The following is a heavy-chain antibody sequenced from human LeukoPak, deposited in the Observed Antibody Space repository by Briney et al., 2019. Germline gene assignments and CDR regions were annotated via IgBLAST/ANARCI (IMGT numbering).Heavy chain of an antibody. CDR2: INPNNGDT. D-gene: IGHD1-14*01. CDR3: ARGGGATKFDY. J-gene: IGHJ4*02. V-gene: IGHV1-2*02. Sequence: ASVKVSCKASGYTFTGSFMHWLRQAPGQGLEWMGWINPNNGDTKYAQKFQGRVTMTRDTSITTVYVDLSRLRSDDTAMYYCARGGGATKFDYWGQGTLVTVSS. CDR1: GYTFTGSF.